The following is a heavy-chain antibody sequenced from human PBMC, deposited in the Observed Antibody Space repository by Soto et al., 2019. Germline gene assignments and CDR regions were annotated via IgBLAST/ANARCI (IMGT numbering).Heavy chain of an antibody. Sequence: TLSLTCAVYGGSFSGYYWSWIRQPPGKGLEWIGEINHSGSTNYNPSLKSRVTISVDTSKNQFSLKLSSVTAADTAVYYCARVRIVVVPAATMRPYYYYGMDVWGKGTTVTVSS. CDR2: INHSGST. CDR1: GGSFSGYY. J-gene: IGHJ6*04. V-gene: IGHV4-34*01. D-gene: IGHD2-2*01. CDR3: ARVRIVVVPAATMRPYYYYGMDV.